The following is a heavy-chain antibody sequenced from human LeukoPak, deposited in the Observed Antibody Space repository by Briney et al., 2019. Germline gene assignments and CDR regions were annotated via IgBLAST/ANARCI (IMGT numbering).Heavy chain of an antibody. J-gene: IGHJ4*02. CDR2: ISGSGGST. V-gene: IGHV3-23*01. CDR3: AKDSVPHFGVVMSFDY. D-gene: IGHD3-3*01. Sequence: GRSLRLSCAASGFTFSSYAMSWVRQAPGKGLEWVSAISGSGGSTYYADSVKGRFTISRDNSKNTLYLQMNSLRAEDTAVYYCAKDSVPHFGVVMSFDYWGQGTLVTVSS. CDR1: GFTFSSYA.